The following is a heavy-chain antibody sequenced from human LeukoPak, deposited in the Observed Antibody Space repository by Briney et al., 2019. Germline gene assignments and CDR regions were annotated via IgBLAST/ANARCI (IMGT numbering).Heavy chain of an antibody. CDR1: RLTFSSFA. D-gene: IGHD4-17*01. J-gene: IGHJ4*02. V-gene: IGHV3-30*14. Sequence: GRSLRLSCAVSRLTFSSFAMHWVRHAPGKGLGWVSFISDDGSNRYYADSVKGPFTIHRDNTQNTVCLQMKSLRAEDTAVYYCARARRCGLYTDYGPCFEYWGQGPLVTVPS. CDR2: ISDDGSNR. CDR3: ARARRCGLYTDYGPCFEY.